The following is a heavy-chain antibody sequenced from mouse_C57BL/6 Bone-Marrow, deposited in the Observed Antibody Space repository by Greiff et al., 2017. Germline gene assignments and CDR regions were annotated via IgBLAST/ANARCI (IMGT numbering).Heavy chain of an antibody. V-gene: IGHV5-4*01. CDR2: ISDGGSYT. Sequence: EVQRVESGGGLVKPGGSLKLSCAASGFTFSSSAMSWVRQTPEQRLEWVATISDGGSYTYYPDNVKGRFTISRDNAKNNLYLQMSHLKSEDTAMYYCAREDPYAMDYWGQGTSVTVSS. J-gene: IGHJ4*01. CDR1: GFTFSSSA. CDR3: AREDPYAMDY.